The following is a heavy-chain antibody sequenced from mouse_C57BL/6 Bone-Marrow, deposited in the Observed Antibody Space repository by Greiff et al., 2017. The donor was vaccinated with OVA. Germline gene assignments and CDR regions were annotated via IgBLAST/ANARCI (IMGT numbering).Heavy chain of an antibody. CDR3: ARGRCYGGWFAY. V-gene: IGHV1-7*01. CDR2: ITPSSGYT. J-gene: IGHJ3*01. Sequence: QVQLQQSGAELAKPGASVKLSCKASGYTFTSYWMHWVKQRPGQGLEWIGYITPSSGYTKYNQKFKDKATLTADKSSITAYMQLSSLTYEDSAVYYCARGRCYGGWFAYWGQGTLVTVSA. D-gene: IGHD1-1*01. CDR1: GYTFTSYW.